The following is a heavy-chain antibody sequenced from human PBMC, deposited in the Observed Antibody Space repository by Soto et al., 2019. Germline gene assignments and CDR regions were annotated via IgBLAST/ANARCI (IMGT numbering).Heavy chain of an antibody. CDR3: AIAPRFGELLNWFDP. CDR1: GYTFTSYD. D-gene: IGHD3-10*01. J-gene: IGHJ5*02. CDR2: MNPNSGNT. Sequence: ASVKVSCKASGYTFTSYDINWVRQATGKGLEWMGWMNPNSGNTGYAQKFQGRVTMTRNTSISTAYMELSSLRSEDTAVYYCAIAPRFGELLNWFDPWGQGTLVTVSS. V-gene: IGHV1-8*01.